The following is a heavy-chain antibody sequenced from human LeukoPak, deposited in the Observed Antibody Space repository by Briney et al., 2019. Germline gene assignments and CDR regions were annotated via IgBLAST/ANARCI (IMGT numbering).Heavy chain of an antibody. CDR2: MNPNSGNT. CDR1: GYTFTSYD. CDR3: ARGPSNKGYCSGGSCYDYYYYGMDV. D-gene: IGHD2-15*01. V-gene: IGHV1-8*01. Sequence: ASVKVSCKASGYTFTSYDINWVRQATGQGLEWMGWMNPNSGNTGYAQKFQGRVTMTRNTSISTAYMELSSLRSEDTAVYYCARGPSNKGYCSGGSCYDYYYYGMDVWGQGTTVTVSS. J-gene: IGHJ6*02.